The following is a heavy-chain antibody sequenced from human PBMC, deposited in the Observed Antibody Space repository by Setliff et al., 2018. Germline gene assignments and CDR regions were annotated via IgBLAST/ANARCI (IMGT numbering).Heavy chain of an antibody. D-gene: IGHD1-26*01. CDR2: IHASGSP. V-gene: IGHV4-61*02. Sequence: SETLSLTCTVSGGSITSGSFYWSWIRQPAGKKLEWIGRIHASGSPDYNPSFKSRVTISRDTSTNQFSLKLGSVTAADTAVYFCARDNTIRGATDYWGQGALVTVSS. CDR3: ARDNTIRGATDY. CDR1: GGSITSGSFY. J-gene: IGHJ4*02.